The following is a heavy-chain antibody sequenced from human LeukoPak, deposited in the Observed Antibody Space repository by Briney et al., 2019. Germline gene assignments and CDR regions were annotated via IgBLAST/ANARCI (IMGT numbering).Heavy chain of an antibody. D-gene: IGHD3-9*01. CDR2: IYHSGST. V-gene: IGHV4-38-2*01. Sequence: SETLSLTCAVSGYSISSGYYWGWIRQPPGKGLEWIGSIYHSGSTYYNPSLKSRVTISVDTSKNQFSLKLSSVTAADTAVYYCARGLTRYYYGMDVWGKGTTVTVSP. J-gene: IGHJ6*04. CDR1: GYSISSGYY. CDR3: ARGLTRYYYGMDV.